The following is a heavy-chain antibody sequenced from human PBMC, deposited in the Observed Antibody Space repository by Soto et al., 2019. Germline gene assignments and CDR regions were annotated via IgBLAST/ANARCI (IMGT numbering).Heavy chain of an antibody. CDR2: IYPGNSDT. J-gene: IGHJ4*02. D-gene: IGHD3-9*01. V-gene: IGHV5-51*01. CDR3: ARHVYYDVLKKNY. CDR1: GYNFTNYW. Sequence: GESLKISCKGSGYNFTNYWIGWVRQMPGKGLEWMGIIYPGNSDTRYSPSFQGQVTISADTSISAAYLEWSSLKASDTAIYYCARHVYYDVLKKNYWGQGILVTVSS.